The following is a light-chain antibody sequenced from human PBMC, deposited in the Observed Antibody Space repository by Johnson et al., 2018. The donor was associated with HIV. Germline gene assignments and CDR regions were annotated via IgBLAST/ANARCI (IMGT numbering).Light chain of an antibody. V-gene: IGLV1-51*02. CDR1: SSNIGNNY. J-gene: IGLJ1*01. CDR3: GTWDNSLNVYV. Sequence: QAVLTQPPSVSAAPGQKVTISCSGSSSNIGNNYVSWYQQLPGTAPKLLIYENTKRPSGIPDRFSGSKSGASATLDITGLQTGDEADYYCGTWDNSLNVYVFETGTKVTVL. CDR2: ENT.